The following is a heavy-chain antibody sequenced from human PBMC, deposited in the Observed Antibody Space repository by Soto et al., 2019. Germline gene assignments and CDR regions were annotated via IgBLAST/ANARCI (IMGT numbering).Heavy chain of an antibody. V-gene: IGHV3-74*01. Sequence: GGSVRLSCAASGFTFSSYWMHWVRQAPGKGLVWVSRINSDGSSTSYADSVKGRFTISRDNAKNTLYLQMNSLRAEDTAVYYCARESGSGHDAFDIWGQGTMVTVSS. CDR2: INSDGSST. D-gene: IGHD2-15*01. J-gene: IGHJ3*02. CDR1: GFTFSSYW. CDR3: ARESGSGHDAFDI.